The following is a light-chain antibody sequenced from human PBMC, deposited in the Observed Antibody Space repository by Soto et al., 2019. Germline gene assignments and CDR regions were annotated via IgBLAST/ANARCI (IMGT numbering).Light chain of an antibody. CDR1: QSISSTY. CDR3: QQYGSFT. J-gene: IGKJ3*01. CDR2: ATS. Sequence: ELVLTQSPGTLSLSPGEGATLSCRASQSISSTYLAWYQQKPGQAPRLLIYATSTRATGIPDRFSGSGSRTDFTLTISRLEHEDFSVYYCQQYGSFTFGPGTKVDFK. V-gene: IGKV3-20*01.